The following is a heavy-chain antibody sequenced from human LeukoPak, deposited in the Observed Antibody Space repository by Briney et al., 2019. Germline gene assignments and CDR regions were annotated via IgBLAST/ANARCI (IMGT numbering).Heavy chain of an antibody. CDR3: AKERVIAAVGTVGFDP. V-gene: IGHV3-23*01. CDR1: GFTFSNYP. CDR2: ISGSGGST. Sequence: GGSLRLSCAASGFTFSNYPMSWVRQAPGKGLEWVSAISGSGGSTYYADSVKGRFTVSRDNPKNTVYLQMSSLRADDTAVYYCAKERVIAAVGTVGFDPWGQGTLVTVSS. D-gene: IGHD6-13*01. J-gene: IGHJ5*02.